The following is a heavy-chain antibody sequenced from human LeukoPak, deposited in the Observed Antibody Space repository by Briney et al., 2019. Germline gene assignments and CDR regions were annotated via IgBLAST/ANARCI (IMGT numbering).Heavy chain of an antibody. Sequence: PSETLSLTCTVSGGSISSYYWSWIRQPPGKGLEWIGYIYYSGSTNYNPSLKSRVTISVDTSKNQFSLELSSVTAADTAVYYCARDHGRGYSGYDLGYWGQGTLVTVSS. V-gene: IGHV4-59*01. CDR1: GGSISSYY. CDR3: ARDHGRGYSGYDLGY. J-gene: IGHJ4*02. CDR2: IYYSGST. D-gene: IGHD5-12*01.